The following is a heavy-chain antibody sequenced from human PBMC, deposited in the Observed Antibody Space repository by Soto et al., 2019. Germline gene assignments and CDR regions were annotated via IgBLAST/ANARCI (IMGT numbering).Heavy chain of an antibody. J-gene: IGHJ4*02. CDR1: GGTFTSFA. V-gene: IGHV1-69*10. Sequence: AASLTVAYQAHGGTFTSFAVSCARQAPGQGLEWMGRILPMLHTTNYAQKFQDRLTITADTSTNTAYMDLRSLRSEDTAVYFCARDGYTSSSTHSLLDSWGQGTLLTVSS. D-gene: IGHD6-6*01. CDR3: ARDGYTSSSTHSLLDS. CDR2: ILPMLHTT.